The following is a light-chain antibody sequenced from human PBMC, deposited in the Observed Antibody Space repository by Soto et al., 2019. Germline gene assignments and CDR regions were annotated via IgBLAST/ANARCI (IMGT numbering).Light chain of an antibody. Sequence: EIGLTQSPGTLSLSPGERATLSCRASQSVTSSYLAWYRQKPGQAPRLLFYGASSRATGIPDRFSGSGSGTDFTLTISRLEPEDFAVYYFQQYGTSPLTFGPGTKVDIK. CDR2: GAS. V-gene: IGKV3-20*01. J-gene: IGKJ3*01. CDR3: QQYGTSPLT. CDR1: QSVTSSY.